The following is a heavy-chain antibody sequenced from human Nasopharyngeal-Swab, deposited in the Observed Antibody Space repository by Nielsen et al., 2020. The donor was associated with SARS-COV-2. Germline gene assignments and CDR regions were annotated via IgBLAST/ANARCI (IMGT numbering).Heavy chain of an antibody. CDR2: ISGSGGST. Sequence: GGSLRLSCAASGFTFSSYAMSWVRQAPGKGLEWVSAISGSGGSTYYADSVKGRFTISRDNSKKRLYLQMNSLRAEDTAVYYCAGGEPAAAGIYWGQGTLVTVSS. D-gene: IGHD6-13*01. V-gene: IGHV3-23*01. J-gene: IGHJ4*02. CDR3: AGGEPAAAGIY. CDR1: GFTFSSYA.